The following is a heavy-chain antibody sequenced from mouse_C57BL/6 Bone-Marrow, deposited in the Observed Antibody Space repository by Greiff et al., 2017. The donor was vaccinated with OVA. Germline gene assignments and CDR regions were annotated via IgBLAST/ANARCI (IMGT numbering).Heavy chain of an antibody. Sequence: EVQGVESGPELVKPGASVKMSCKASGYTFTSYVMHWVKQKPGQGLEWIGYIYPYNDGTKYNEKFKGKATLTSDKSSSTAYMELSSLTSEDSAVYYCARLGYYGSSYEAWFAYWGQGTLVTVSA. CDR2: IYPYNDGT. CDR1: GYTFTSYV. J-gene: IGHJ3*01. V-gene: IGHV1-14*01. CDR3: ARLGYYGSSYEAWFAY. D-gene: IGHD1-1*01.